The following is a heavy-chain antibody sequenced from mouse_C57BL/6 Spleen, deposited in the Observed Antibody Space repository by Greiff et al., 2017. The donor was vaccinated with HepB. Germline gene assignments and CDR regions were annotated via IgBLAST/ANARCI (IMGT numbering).Heavy chain of an antibody. CDR3: ARHYYGRGAWFAY. Sequence: QVQLKQPGAELVRPGTSVKLSCKASGYTFTSYWMHWVKQRPGQGLEWIGVIDPSDSYTNYNQKFKGKATLTVDTSSSTAYMQLSSLTSEDSAVYYCARHYYGRGAWFAYWGQGTLVTVSA. CDR2: IDPSDSYT. V-gene: IGHV1-59*01. J-gene: IGHJ3*01. CDR1: GYTFTSYW. D-gene: IGHD1-1*01.